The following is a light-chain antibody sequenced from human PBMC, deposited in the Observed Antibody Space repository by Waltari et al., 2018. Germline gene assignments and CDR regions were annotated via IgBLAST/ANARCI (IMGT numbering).Light chain of an antibody. V-gene: IGKV3-20*01. CDR3: QQYGSSRLT. Sequence: CLASQGVSRAYLTLYPQKPGHAPRLLIYGASSKATGIPDRFSCNGSWTGFTRTISRLEPEYFAVYYCQQYGSSRLTFGGRTKVEIK. J-gene: IGKJ4*01. CDR1: QGVSRAY. CDR2: GAS.